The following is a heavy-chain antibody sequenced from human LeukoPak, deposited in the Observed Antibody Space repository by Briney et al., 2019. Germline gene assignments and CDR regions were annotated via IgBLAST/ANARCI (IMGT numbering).Heavy chain of an antibody. V-gene: IGHV4-38-2*02. J-gene: IGHJ4*02. D-gene: IGHD5-18*01. Sequence: SETLSLTCTVSGYSISSGYYWGWIRQPPGKGLEWIGSIYHSGSTYYNPSLKSRVTISVDTSKNQFSLKLSSVTAADTAVYYCARQLSYTAMIRGPFDYWGQGTLVTVSS. CDR1: GYSISSGYY. CDR2: IYHSGST. CDR3: ARQLSYTAMIRGPFDY.